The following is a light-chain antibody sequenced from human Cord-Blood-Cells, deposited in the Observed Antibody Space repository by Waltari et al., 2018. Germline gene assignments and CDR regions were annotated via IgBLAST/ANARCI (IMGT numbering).Light chain of an antibody. Sequence: AIRMTQSPSSFSASTGDRVTITCRASQGIRSYLAWYQQKPGKAPKLLIYAAATLQSGVRSRFSGSGSGTDFTLTISCLQSEDFATYYCQQYYSYPYSFGQGTKLEIK. CDR1: QGIRSY. J-gene: IGKJ2*03. V-gene: IGKV1-8*01. CDR2: AAA. CDR3: QQYYSYPYS.